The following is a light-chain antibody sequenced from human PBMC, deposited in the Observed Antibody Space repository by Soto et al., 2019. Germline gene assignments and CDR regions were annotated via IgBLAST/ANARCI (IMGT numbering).Light chain of an antibody. CDR1: QTLLHGNGYNY. Sequence: IALTQSPLSLPVTPGEPASISCRSSQTLLHGNGYNYLDWYLQKPGQSPQLLIYLGSSRASGVPDRFSGGGSGTDFTLKISRVEAEDVGIYYCMQALQTPPTFGQGTKVDI. CDR2: LGS. V-gene: IGKV2-28*01. J-gene: IGKJ1*01. CDR3: MQALQTPPT.